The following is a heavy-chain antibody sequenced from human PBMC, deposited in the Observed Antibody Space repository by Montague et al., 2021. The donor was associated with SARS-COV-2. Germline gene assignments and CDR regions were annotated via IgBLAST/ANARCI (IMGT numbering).Heavy chain of an antibody. CDR1: GGSFSSSCYY. V-gene: IGHV4-39*01. D-gene: IGHD3-16*02. Sequence: SETLSLTCSVSGGSFSSSCYYWGWLRQPPGKGPEWIVSIYYSGSSNYNLSLKIPVTMSGDTSKKPFSLRLASVTAADTAAYYCARHRTYYDEVGGTHRYALDYWGQGTMVTVSS. CDR2: IYYSGSS. CDR3: ARHRTYYDEVGGTHRYALDY. J-gene: IGHJ4*02.